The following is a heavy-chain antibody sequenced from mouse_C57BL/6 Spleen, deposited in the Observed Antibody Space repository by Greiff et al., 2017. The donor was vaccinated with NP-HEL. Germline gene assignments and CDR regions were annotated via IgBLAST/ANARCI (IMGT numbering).Heavy chain of an antibody. CDR3: ARSLRIYFYGTFDY. CDR2: IDPSDSYT. J-gene: IGHJ2*01. Sequence: QVQLQQSGAELVMPGASVKLSCKASGYTFTSYWMHWVKQRPGQGLEWIGEIDPSDSYTNYNQKFKGKSTLTVDKSSSTAYMQLSSLTSEDSAVYYCARSLRIYFYGTFDYWGQGTTLTVSS. CDR1: GYTFTSYW. V-gene: IGHV1-69*01. D-gene: IGHD1-1*01.